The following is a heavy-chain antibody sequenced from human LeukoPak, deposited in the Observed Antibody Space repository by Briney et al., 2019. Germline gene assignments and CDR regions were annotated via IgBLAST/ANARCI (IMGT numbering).Heavy chain of an antibody. J-gene: IGHJ4*02. Sequence: SETLSLTCTVSGGSISPLYWGWIRQPPGKGLEFIGYIHYSGTTNYNPSLRSRVTLSVDTSKNQFSLKLSSVTAADTAVYYCARGGVAAKYYFDYWGPGTLVTVSS. D-gene: IGHD3-10*01. V-gene: IGHV4-59*11. CDR3: ARGGVAAKYYFDY. CDR1: GGSISPLY. CDR2: IHYSGTT.